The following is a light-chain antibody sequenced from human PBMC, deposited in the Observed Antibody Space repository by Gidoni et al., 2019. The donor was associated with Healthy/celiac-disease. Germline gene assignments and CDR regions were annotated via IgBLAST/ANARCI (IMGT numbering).Light chain of an antibody. CDR1: QSITSNY. Sequence: EIVLTQSPGTLSLSPGERATLSCRASQSITSNYLAWYQQKPGQPPRLLIYGASSRATGIPDRFSGSGSGTDFTLTISRPEPEDFAVYYCQQYGSSPWTFXQXTKVEIK. CDR3: QQYGSSPWT. J-gene: IGKJ1*01. V-gene: IGKV3-20*01. CDR2: GAS.